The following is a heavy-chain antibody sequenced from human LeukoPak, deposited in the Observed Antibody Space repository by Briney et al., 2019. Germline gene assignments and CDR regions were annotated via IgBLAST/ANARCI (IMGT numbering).Heavy chain of an antibody. V-gene: IGHV1-46*01. J-gene: IGHJ5*02. CDR1: GYTFTSYY. CDR3: ARDNSVGDNAWWFDP. CDR2: INPTGGST. D-gene: IGHD1-26*01. Sequence: ASVKVSCKASGYTFTSYYMHWVRQAPGQGLEWMGLINPTGGSTGYAQKFQGRVTMTRDMSTSADYMELSSLRSEDTAIYYCARDNSVGDNAWWFDPWGQGTLVTVSS.